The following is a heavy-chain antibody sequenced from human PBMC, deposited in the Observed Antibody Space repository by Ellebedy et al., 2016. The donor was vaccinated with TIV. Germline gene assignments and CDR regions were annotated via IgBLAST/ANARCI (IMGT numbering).Heavy chain of an antibody. J-gene: IGHJ4*02. Sequence: SETLSLTCTVSGGSISSYYWSWIRQPPGKGLEWIGYDYYSGNTKYNPSLESRVTISVDTSKNQFSLKLSSVTAADTAVYYCARLQSILTGYYMDYFDYWGQGTLVTVSS. CDR2: DYYSGNT. CDR1: GGSISSYY. D-gene: IGHD3-9*01. CDR3: ARLQSILTGYYMDYFDY. V-gene: IGHV4-59*08.